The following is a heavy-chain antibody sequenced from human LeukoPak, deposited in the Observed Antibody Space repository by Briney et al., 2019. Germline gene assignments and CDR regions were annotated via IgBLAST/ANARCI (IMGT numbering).Heavy chain of an antibody. CDR1: GFTFSSYS. Sequence: GGSLRLSCAASGFTFSSYSMNWVRQAPGKGLEWVSSISSSSSYIYCADSVKGRFTISRDNAKNSLYLQMNSLRAEDTAVYYCARDYYGSGSLFDYWGQATLVTVSS. J-gene: IGHJ4*02. V-gene: IGHV3-21*01. CDR3: ARDYYGSGSLFDY. CDR2: ISSSSSYI. D-gene: IGHD3-10*01.